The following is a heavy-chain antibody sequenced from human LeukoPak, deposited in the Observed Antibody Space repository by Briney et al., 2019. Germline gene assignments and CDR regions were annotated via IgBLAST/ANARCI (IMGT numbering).Heavy chain of an antibody. CDR1: GFTFSSSA. Sequence: GGSLRLSCAASGFTFSSSAMSWVRQAPGKGLEWVSTVSGSGATTYYADSVKGRFTISRDNAKNSLYLQMNSLRAEGTAVYYCARHDYWGQGTLVTVSS. V-gene: IGHV3-23*01. CDR3: ARHDY. CDR2: VSGSGATT. J-gene: IGHJ4*02.